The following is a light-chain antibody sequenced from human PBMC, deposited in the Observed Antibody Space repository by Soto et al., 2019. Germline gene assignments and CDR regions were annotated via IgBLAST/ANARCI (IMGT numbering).Light chain of an antibody. J-gene: IGKJ3*01. V-gene: IGKV3-20*01. CDR1: QTLSNSF. CDR3: QQYNSWPLIT. Sequence: EIVLTQSPGTLSLSPGERATLSCRASQTLSNSFIAWYQQKPGQAPRLLIFGASTRATGIPDRFSGSGSGTDFTLTISFLQSEDFAVYYCQQYNSWPLITFGPGTKVDI. CDR2: GAS.